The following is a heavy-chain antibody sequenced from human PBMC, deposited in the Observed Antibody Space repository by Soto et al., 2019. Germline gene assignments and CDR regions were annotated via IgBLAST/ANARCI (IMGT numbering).Heavy chain of an antibody. D-gene: IGHD3-22*01. Sequence: ASVKVSCKASGYTFTSYAMHWVRQAPGQRLEWMGWINAGNGNTKYSQKFQGRVTMTRDTSASTAYMELSSLRSEDTAVYYCAREPSFYYDSSGPFDYWGQGTLVTVSS. CDR3: AREPSFYYDSSGPFDY. CDR1: GYTFTSYA. CDR2: INAGNGNT. V-gene: IGHV1-3*01. J-gene: IGHJ4*02.